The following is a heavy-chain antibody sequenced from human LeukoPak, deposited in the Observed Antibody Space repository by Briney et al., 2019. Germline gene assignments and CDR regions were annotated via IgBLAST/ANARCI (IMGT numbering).Heavy chain of an antibody. CDR1: GGSISSSSYY. D-gene: IGHD3-10*01. J-gene: IGHJ5*02. CDR3: ARHTLRLTMVRGVQNWFDP. CDR2: IYQSGST. V-gene: IGHV4-39*01. Sequence: SETLSLTCTVSGGSISSSSYYWGWIRQPPGKGLEWIGSIYQSGSTYYKPSLKSRVTISVDTSKNQFSLKLSSVTAADTAVYYCARHTLRLTMVRGVQNWFDPWGQGTLVTVSS.